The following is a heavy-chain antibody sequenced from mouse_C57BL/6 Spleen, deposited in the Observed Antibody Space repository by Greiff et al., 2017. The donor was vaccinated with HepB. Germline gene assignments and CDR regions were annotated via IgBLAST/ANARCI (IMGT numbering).Heavy chain of an antibody. CDR3: ARGDSSGYVWFAY. CDR1: GYAFSSYW. J-gene: IGHJ3*01. D-gene: IGHD3-2*02. CDR2: IYPGDGDT. V-gene: IGHV1-80*01. Sequence: QVQLKESGAELVKPGASVKISCKASGYAFSSYWMNWVKQRPGKGLEWIGQIYPGDGDTNYNGKFKGKATLTADKSSSTAYMQLSSLTSEDSAVYFCARGDSSGYVWFAYWGQGTLVTVSA.